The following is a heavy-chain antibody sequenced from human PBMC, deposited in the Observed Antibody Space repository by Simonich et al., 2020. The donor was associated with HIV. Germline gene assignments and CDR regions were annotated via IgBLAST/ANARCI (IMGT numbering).Heavy chain of an antibody. D-gene: IGHD3-22*01. CDR3: ATDSPLVLTSAFDS. CDR1: GYTLTGLS. J-gene: IGHJ4*02. V-gene: IGHV1-24*01. Sequence: QVQLVQSGAEVKKPGASVKVSCKFSGYTLTGLSMHWVRQAPGKGLEWMGGFDPENLETIYAQNFQGRVSMTEDTSTDTAYMELSSLRSEDTAVYYCATDSPLVLTSAFDSWGQGTLVTVSS. CDR2: FDPENLET.